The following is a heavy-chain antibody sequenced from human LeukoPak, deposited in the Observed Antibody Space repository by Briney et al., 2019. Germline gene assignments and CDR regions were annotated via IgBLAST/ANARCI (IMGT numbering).Heavy chain of an antibody. CDR2: ISASGDGT. CDR3: ANHLEYCSTGSCSYFDY. D-gene: IGHD2-15*01. J-gene: IGHJ4*02. CDR1: GFTFSTTA. Sequence: GGSLRLSCAASGFTFSTTAMSWVRQAPGKGLEWLSAISASGDGTFYADSVKGRFTISRDNSKNLLYLQMTSLRADATAVYYCANHLEYCSTGSCSYFDYWGQGTLVTVSS. V-gene: IGHV3-23*01.